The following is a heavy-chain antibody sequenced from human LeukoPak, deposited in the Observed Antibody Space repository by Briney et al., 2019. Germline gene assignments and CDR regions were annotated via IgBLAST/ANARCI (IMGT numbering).Heavy chain of an antibody. CDR1: GYTLINYG. D-gene: IGHD2-2*01. CDR2: ISFKNGNT. V-gene: IGHV1-18*01. Sequence: SVKVSCKASGYTLINYGISWVRQAPGQGLEWMGWISFKNGNTNSAQKFQGRVTMTTDTSTSTAYMEVMSLRSDDTAVYYCAKGGSTRPWSFDMWGQGTMVTVSS. CDR3: AKGGSTRPWSFDM. J-gene: IGHJ3*02.